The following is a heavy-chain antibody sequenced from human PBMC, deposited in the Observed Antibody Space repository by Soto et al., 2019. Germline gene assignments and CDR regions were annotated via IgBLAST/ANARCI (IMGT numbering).Heavy chain of an antibody. CDR2: IIPILGIA. V-gene: IGHV1-69*02. Sequence: SVKVACKTSGGTFSSYTVTGARQAPGQGLEWMGRIIPILGIANYAQKFQGRVTITADKSTSTAYMELSSLRSEDTAVYYCSSPNYYGSGSYYYGMDVWGQGATVTVSS. D-gene: IGHD3-10*01. CDR3: SSPNYYGSGSYYYGMDV. J-gene: IGHJ6*02. CDR1: GGTFSSYT.